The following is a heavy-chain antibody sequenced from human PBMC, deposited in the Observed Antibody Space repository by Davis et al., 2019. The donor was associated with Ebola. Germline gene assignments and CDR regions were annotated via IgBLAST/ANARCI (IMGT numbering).Heavy chain of an antibody. Sequence: ASVKVSCKASGYTFTGYYMHWVRQAPGQGLEWMGWINPNSGGTNYAQKFQGRVTMTRDTSISTAYMELSRLRSDDTAVYYCARDGIVVVLWDDNWFDPWGQGTLVTVSS. J-gene: IGHJ5*02. V-gene: IGHV1-2*02. CDR3: ARDGIVVVLWDDNWFDP. CDR2: INPNSGGT. D-gene: IGHD2-2*01. CDR1: GYTFTGYY.